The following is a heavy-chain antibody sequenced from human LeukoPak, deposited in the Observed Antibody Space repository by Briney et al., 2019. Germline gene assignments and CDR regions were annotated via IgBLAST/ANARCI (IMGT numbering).Heavy chain of an antibody. J-gene: IGHJ5*02. D-gene: IGHD6-19*01. CDR3: ARRQYGSGWYGDGDWSWFAP. CDR1: GGSVSSSDFN. V-gene: IGHV4-39*01. CDR2: IFYSGST. Sequence: PSETLSLTCTVSGGSVSSSDFNWAWIRQPPGKGLEWIGTIFYSGSTYYNPSLGSRVAISVDTSKNQFSLDLSSVTAADTAVYYCARRQYGSGWYGDGDWSWFAPWGQGTLVIVSS.